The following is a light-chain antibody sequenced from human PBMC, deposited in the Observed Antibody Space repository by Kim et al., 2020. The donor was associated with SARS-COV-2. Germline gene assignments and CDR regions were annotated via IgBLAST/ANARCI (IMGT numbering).Light chain of an antibody. CDR3: QQYTTSPIT. J-gene: IGKJ5*01. Sequence: EIVLTQSPGTLSLSQGESATLSCRASQTIDNNYLAWYQQKPGQAPRLLIYGASSRATGIPDRFRGSGSGTDFTLTISRLEPEDFAMFFCQQYTTSPITFGQGTRLEIK. V-gene: IGKV3-20*01. CDR1: QTIDNNY. CDR2: GAS.